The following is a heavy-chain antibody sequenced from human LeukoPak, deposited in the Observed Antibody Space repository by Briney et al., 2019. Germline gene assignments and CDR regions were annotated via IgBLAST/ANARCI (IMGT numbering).Heavy chain of an antibody. Sequence: GGSLRLSCAASGFTFSSYAMSWVRQAPGKGLEWVSAISGSGGSTYYADSVKGRFTISRDNSKNTLYLQMNSLRAEDTAVYYCAKLLVRGVNHTIFFDYWGQGTLVTVSS. CDR1: GFTFSSYA. CDR3: AKLLVRGVNHTIFFDY. D-gene: IGHD3-10*01. CDR2: ISGSGGST. V-gene: IGHV3-23*01. J-gene: IGHJ4*02.